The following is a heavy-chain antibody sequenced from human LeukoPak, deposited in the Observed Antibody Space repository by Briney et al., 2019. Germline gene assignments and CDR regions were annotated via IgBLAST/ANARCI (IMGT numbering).Heavy chain of an antibody. D-gene: IGHD6-13*01. CDR2: ISSTSSFI. J-gene: IGHJ4*02. CDR1: GFTFKTFS. V-gene: IGHV3-21*01. CDR3: ARVLAEGSRYGPGDY. Sequence: GGSLRLSCAASGFTFKTFSMNWVRQAPGKGPEWVSSISSTSSFIYYADSVKGRFTISRDNAKNSLYLQMNSLRDEDTAVYYCARVLAEGSRYGPGDYWGQGTLVTVSS.